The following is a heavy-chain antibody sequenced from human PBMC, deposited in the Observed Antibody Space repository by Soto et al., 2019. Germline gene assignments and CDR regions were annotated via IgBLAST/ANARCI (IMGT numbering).Heavy chain of an antibody. Sequence: QVQLVESGGGVVQPGRSLSLSCAPSGFTFSSYAMHWVRQAPGKGLEGSAVISYDGSNKYYADSVKGRLTISRDNSKNTLYLQMNSLRAEDTAVYYCASEYCSGGSCYDWFDPWGQGTLVTVSS. J-gene: IGHJ5*02. V-gene: IGHV3-30-3*01. CDR3: ASEYCSGGSCYDWFDP. CDR2: ISYDGSNK. CDR1: GFTFSSYA. D-gene: IGHD2-15*01.